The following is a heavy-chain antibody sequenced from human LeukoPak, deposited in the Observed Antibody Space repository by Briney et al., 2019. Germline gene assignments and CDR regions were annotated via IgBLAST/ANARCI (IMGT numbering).Heavy chain of an antibody. Sequence: SETLSLTWNVSGCLISSSSYYWGWVRQPPGKGLEWVGSIYYSGSTYYHPSLKSRVTISVDTATNQFSLKLRSVTAADTAAYYCARHGRPVTTGEEYFDYWGQGTLVTVSS. CDR1: GCLISSSSYY. D-gene: IGHD3-10*01. CDR3: ARHGRPVTTGEEYFDY. CDR2: IYYSGST. J-gene: IGHJ4*02. V-gene: IGHV4-39*01.